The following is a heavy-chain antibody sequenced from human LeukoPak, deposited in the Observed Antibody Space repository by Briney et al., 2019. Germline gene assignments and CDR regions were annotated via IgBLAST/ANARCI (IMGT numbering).Heavy chain of an antibody. CDR2: ISGSGGST. D-gene: IGHD3-3*01. CDR3: AKDLMTGRFLEWLLFMYDY. J-gene: IGHJ4*02. Sequence: GGSLRLSCAASGFTFSSYAMSWVRQAPGKGLEWVSAISGSGGSTYYADSVKGRFTISRDNSKNTLYLQMNSLRAEDTAVYYSAKDLMTGRFLEWLLFMYDYWGQGTLVTVSS. V-gene: IGHV3-23*01. CDR1: GFTFSSYA.